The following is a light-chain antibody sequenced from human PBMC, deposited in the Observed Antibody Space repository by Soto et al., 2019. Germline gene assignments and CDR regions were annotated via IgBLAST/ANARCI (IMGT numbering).Light chain of an antibody. CDR2: AAY. V-gene: IGKV1-39*01. CDR1: QSISNY. J-gene: IGKJ1*01. CDR3: QQSYNIWT. Sequence: EIQMTQSPSSLSASLGDRATITCRASQSISNYLNWYQQKPGKAPRLLISAAYKLQSGVPSRFSGSGSGTDFTLTISNLQPEDFATYYCQQSYNIWTFGQGTKVDIK.